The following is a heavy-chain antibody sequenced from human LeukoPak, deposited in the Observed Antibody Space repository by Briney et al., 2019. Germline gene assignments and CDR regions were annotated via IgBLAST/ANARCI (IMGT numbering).Heavy chain of an antibody. Sequence: PSQTLSLTCTVSGGSISSGDYYWSWIRQPPGKGLEWIGYIYYSGSTYYNPSLKSRVTISVDTSKNQFSLKLSSVTAADTAVYYCAGGYYYDSSGYFPYDYWGQGILVTVSS. CDR1: GGSISSGDYY. J-gene: IGHJ4*02. V-gene: IGHV4-30-4*01. D-gene: IGHD3-22*01. CDR3: AGGYYYDSSGYFPYDY. CDR2: IYYSGST.